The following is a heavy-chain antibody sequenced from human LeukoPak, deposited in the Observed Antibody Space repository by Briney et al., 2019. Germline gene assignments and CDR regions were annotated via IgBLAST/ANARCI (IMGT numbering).Heavy chain of an antibody. CDR3: ARESYYDSSGYYFISPPQRRRYFDY. V-gene: IGHV3-33*01. CDR1: GFTFSSYG. D-gene: IGHD3-22*01. CDR2: IWYDGSNK. Sequence: PGGSLRLSCAASGFTFSSYGMHWVRQAPGKGLEWVAVIWYDGSNKYYADSVKGRFTISRDNSKNTLYLQMNSLRAEDTAVYYCARESYYDSSGYYFISPPQRRRYFDYWGQGTLVTVSS. J-gene: IGHJ4*02.